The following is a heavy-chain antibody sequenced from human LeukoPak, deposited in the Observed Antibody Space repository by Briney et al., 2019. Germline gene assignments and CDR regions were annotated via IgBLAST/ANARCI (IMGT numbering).Heavy chain of an antibody. D-gene: IGHD6-19*01. J-gene: IGHJ4*02. CDR2: IWYDGSNK. V-gene: IGHV3-33*01. CDR3: ARELAGIAVAGSFGY. CDR1: GFTFSSYG. Sequence: GGSLRLSCAASGFTFSSYGMHWVRQAPGKGLEWVAVIWYDGSNKYYADSVKGRFTISRDNSKNTLYLQMNSLRAEDTAVYYCARELAGIAVAGSFGYWGQGTLVTVSS.